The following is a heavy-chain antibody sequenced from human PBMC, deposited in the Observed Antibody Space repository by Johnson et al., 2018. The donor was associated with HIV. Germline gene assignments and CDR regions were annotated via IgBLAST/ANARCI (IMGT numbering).Heavy chain of an antibody. Sequence: QVQLLESGGGVVQPGRSLRLSCAASGFTFSSYAMHWVRQAPGKGLEWVAVISYDGSNKYYADSVKGRFTISRDNSKNTLYLQMNSLRAEDTAVYYCARDSLAHDAFDIWGQGTMVTVSS. V-gene: IGHV3-30-3*01. J-gene: IGHJ3*02. CDR3: ARDSLAHDAFDI. CDR1: GFTFSSYA. CDR2: ISYDGSNK.